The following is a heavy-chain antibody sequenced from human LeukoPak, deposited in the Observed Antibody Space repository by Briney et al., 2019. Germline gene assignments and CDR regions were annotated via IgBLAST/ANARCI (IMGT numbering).Heavy chain of an antibody. CDR2: FDPEDGET. CDR1: GHTLTELF. J-gene: IGHJ5*02. CDR3: AREAITIFGVVRTQTTYGPHRFDP. Sequence: ASVKVSCKVSGHTLTELFMHWVRQAPGKGLEWMGGFDPEDGETIYAHKFQGRVTVTEDTSTDTAYMELSSLRSEDTAVYYCAREAITIFGVVRTQTTYGPHRFDPWGQGTLVTVSS. D-gene: IGHD3-3*01. V-gene: IGHV1-24*01.